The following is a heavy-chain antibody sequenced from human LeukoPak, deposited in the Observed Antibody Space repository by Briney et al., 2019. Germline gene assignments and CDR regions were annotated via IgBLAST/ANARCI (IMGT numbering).Heavy chain of an antibody. CDR1: GFTFSTYW. V-gene: IGHV3-7*01. CDR3: ARDSAGNDY. D-gene: IGHD6-13*01. J-gene: IGHJ4*02. CDR2: IKQDGSEK. Sequence: GGSLRLSCAASGFTFSTYWMSWVRQAPGKGLEGVANIKQDGSEKYYVDSVKGGFTISRDNAKNSLYLQMNSLRAEDTAMYYCARDSAGNDYWGQGTLVTVSS.